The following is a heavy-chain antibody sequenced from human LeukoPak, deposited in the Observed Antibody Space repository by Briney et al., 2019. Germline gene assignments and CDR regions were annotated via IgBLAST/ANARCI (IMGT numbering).Heavy chain of an antibody. V-gene: IGHV3-53*01. CDR1: GFTVSSNY. CDR3: ASSRYCSGGSCYFDY. CDR2: IYSGGST. J-gene: IGHJ4*02. D-gene: IGHD2-15*01. Sequence: GGSLRLSCAASGFTVSSNYMNRVRQAPGKGLEWVSVIYSGGSTYYGDSVKGRFTISRDNSKNTLYLQMNSLRAEDTAVYYCASSRYCSGGSCYFDYWGQGTLVTVSS.